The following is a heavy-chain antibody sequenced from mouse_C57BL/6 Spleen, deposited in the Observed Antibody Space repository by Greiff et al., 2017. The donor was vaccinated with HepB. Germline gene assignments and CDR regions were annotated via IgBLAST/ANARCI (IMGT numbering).Heavy chain of an antibody. J-gene: IGHJ3*01. CDR2: IYPGSGST. CDR3: ARPYYSNSAFAY. D-gene: IGHD2-5*01. CDR1: GYTFTSYW. Sequence: VQVVESGAELVKPGASVKMSCKASGYTFTSYWITWVKQRPGQGLEWIGDIYPGSGSTNYNEKFKSKATLTVDTSSSTAYMQLSSLTSEDSAVYYCARPYYSNSAFAYWGQGTLVTVSA. V-gene: IGHV1-55*01.